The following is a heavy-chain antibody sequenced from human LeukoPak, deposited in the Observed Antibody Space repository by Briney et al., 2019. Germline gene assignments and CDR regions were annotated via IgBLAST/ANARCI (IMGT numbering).Heavy chain of an antibody. V-gene: IGHV4-4*02. CDR2: IYHSGST. D-gene: IGHD3-10*01. Sequence: SGTLSLTCAVSGGSISSSNWWSWVRQPPGKGLEGIGEIYHSGSTNYNPSLKSRVTISVDKSKNQFSLKLSSVTAADTAVYYCARGLLWFGELFPHMDVWGKGTTVTVSS. J-gene: IGHJ6*03. CDR3: ARGLLWFGELFPHMDV. CDR1: GGSISSSNW.